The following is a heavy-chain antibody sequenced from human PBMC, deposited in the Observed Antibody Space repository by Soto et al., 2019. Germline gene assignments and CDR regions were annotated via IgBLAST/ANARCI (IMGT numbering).Heavy chain of an antibody. J-gene: IGHJ5*02. CDR2: IYYSGST. CDR1: GGSISSYY. V-gene: IGHV4-59*12. CDR3: ARSIDP. Sequence: PSETLSLTCTVSGGSISSYYWSWIRQPPGKGLEWIGYIYYSGSTYYNPSLKSRVTISVDTSKNQFSLKLSSMTAADTAVYYCARSIDPWGQGTLVTVSS.